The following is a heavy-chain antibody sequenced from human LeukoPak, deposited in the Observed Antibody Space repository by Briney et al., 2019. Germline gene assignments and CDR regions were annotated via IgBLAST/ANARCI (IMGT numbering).Heavy chain of an antibody. J-gene: IGHJ6*03. CDR3: ARDTDGYTSGYYYYYMDV. V-gene: IGHV4-39*07. CDR1: GGSISSSSYY. Sequence: SETLSLTCTVSGGSISSSSYYWGWIRQPPGKGLEWIGSIYYSGSTYYNPSLKSRVTISVDTSKNQFSLKLSSVTAADTAVYYCARDTDGYTSGYYYYYMDVWGKGTTVTVSS. D-gene: IGHD5-24*01. CDR2: IYYSGST.